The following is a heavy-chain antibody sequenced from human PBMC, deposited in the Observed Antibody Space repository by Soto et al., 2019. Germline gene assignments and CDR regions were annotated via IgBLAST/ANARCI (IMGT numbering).Heavy chain of an antibody. Sequence: QVQLVQSGAEVKKPGASVKVSCKASGYTFTSYAMHWVRQAPGQRLEWMGWINAGNGNTKYSQKFQGRVTITRDTSASTAYMELSSLRSEDTAVYYCARDRDSSGWLGMGGFDPFNWFDPWGQGTLVTVSS. J-gene: IGHJ5*02. V-gene: IGHV1-3*01. D-gene: IGHD6-19*01. CDR2: INAGNGNT. CDR3: ARDRDSSGWLGMGGFDPFNWFDP. CDR1: GYTFTSYA.